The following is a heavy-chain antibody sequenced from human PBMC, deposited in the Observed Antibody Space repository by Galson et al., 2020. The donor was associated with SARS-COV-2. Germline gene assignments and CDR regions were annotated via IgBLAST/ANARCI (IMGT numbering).Heavy chain of an antibody. V-gene: IGHV4-4*02. J-gene: IGHJ4*02. CDR2: IYHSGST. Sequence: SETLSLTCAVSGGSISSSNWWSWVRQPPGKGLEWIGEIYHSGSTNYNPSLKSRVTISVDKSKNQFSLKLSSVTAADTAVYYCARDIPQRVAAAGTFDYWGQGTLVTVSS. CDR3: ARDIPQRVAAAGTFDY. CDR1: GGSISSSNW. D-gene: IGHD6-13*01.